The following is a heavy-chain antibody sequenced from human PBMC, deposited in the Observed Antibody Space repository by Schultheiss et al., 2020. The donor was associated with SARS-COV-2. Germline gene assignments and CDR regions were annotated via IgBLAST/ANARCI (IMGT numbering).Heavy chain of an antibody. V-gene: IGHV3-74*01. CDR2: INSDGSST. D-gene: IGHD2-15*01. Sequence: GESLKISCAASGFTFSSYWMHWVRQAPGKGLVWVSRINSDGSSTSYADSVKGRFTISRDNAKNTLYLQMNSLRAEDTALYYCAKDIGVSPIVVVVAALRDYYYGMDVWGQGTTVTVSS. CDR1: GFTFSSYW. CDR3: AKDIGVSPIVVVVAALRDYYYGMDV. J-gene: IGHJ6*02.